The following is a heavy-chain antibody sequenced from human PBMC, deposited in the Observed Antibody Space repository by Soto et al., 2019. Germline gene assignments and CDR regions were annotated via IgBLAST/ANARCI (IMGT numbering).Heavy chain of an antibody. D-gene: IGHD3-16*01. V-gene: IGHV4-39*01. Sequence: SETLSLTCTVSGGSISSRDSYWGWIRQPPGKGLEWIGSFHYSGSTYYNPTLKSRVTISVDTSKNQLSLRVTSVTAADTAVYYCARGFGRSHFDYWGQGTLVTVSS. CDR2: FHYSGST. CDR1: GGSISSRDSY. J-gene: IGHJ4*02. CDR3: ARGFGRSHFDY.